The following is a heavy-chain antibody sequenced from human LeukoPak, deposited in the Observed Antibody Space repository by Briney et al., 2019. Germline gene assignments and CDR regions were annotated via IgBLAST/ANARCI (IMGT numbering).Heavy chain of an antibody. J-gene: IGHJ3*02. CDR2: IYYSGST. V-gene: IGHV4-59*08. CDR1: GGSLSNYY. CDR3: ARVGAYDFWSGYYTFDI. D-gene: IGHD3-3*01. Sequence: PSETLSLTCTVSGGSLSNYYWSWIRQPPGKGLEWIGYIYYSGSTNYNPSLKSRVTISVDTSKNRFSLKLSSVTAADTAVYYCARVGAYDFWSGYYTFDIWGQGTMVTVSS.